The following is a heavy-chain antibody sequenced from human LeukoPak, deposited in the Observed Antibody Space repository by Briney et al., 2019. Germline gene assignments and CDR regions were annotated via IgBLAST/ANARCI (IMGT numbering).Heavy chain of an antibody. CDR1: RYTFTDDY. Sequence: ASPKVSCMPSRYTFTDDYIHSLREAAEQRVEWMGWFNRNSGGKDFARKFQGRGTMTGDTSISTVYMDLARLKADDMAVYYCARVIKVAGTKGYFDLWGQGTLITVSS. V-gene: IGHV1-2*02. J-gene: IGHJ1*01. CDR2: FNRNSGGK. D-gene: IGHD6-19*01. CDR3: ARVIKVAGTKGYFDL.